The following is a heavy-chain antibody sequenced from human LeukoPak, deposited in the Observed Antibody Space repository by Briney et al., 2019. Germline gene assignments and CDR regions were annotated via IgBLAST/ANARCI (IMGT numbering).Heavy chain of an antibody. V-gene: IGHV1-2*02. D-gene: IGHD3-10*01. J-gene: IGHJ4*02. CDR1: GYTFTGNY. Sequence: ASVKVSCKASGYTFTGNYMHWVRQAPGRGLEWMGWINPNSGGTTYAQKFQGRVTMTRDTSISTAYMELSRLRSDDTAVYYCATGSGTSSPDYWGQGTLVTVSS. CDR3: ATGSGTSSPDY. CDR2: INPNSGGT.